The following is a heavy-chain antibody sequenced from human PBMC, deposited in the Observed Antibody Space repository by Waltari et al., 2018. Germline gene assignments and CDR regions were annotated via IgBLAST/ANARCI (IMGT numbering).Heavy chain of an antibody. CDR2: IYYSGST. D-gene: IGHD6-13*01. V-gene: IGHV4-39*07. J-gene: IGHJ1*01. CDR1: GGSISSSSYY. CDR3: ASLIPTNWAAAAVITAEYFQH. Sequence: QLQLQESGPGLVKPSETLSLTCTVSGGSISSSSYYWGWIRHPPRKGLEWIGSIYYSGSTYHTPSLKSRVTISVDTSKNQFSLKLSSVTAADTAVYYCASLIPTNWAAAAVITAEYFQHWGQGTLVTVSS.